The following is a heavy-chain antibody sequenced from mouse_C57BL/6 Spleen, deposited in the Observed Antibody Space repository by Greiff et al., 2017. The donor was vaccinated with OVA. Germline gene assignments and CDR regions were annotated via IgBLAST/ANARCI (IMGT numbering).Heavy chain of an antibody. CDR3: ASWDYGSSSFAY. Sequence: QVQLQQPGAELVMPGASVKLSCKASGYTFTSYWMHWVKQRPGQGLEWIGEIDPSDSYTNYNQKFKGKSTLTVDKSSSTAYMQLSSLTSEDSAVYYCASWDYGSSSFAYWGQGTLVTVSA. V-gene: IGHV1-69*01. CDR2: IDPSDSYT. D-gene: IGHD1-1*01. CDR1: GYTFTSYW. J-gene: IGHJ3*01.